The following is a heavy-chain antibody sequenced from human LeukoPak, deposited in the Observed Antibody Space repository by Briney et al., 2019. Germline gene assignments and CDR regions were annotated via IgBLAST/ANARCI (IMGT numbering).Heavy chain of an antibody. Sequence: RGESLKISCKGSGYSFTSYWISWVRQMPGKGLEWMGRIDPSDSYTNYSPSFQGHVTISADKSISTAYLQWSSLKASDTAMYYCARHVIPTVTCNWFDPWGQGTLVTVSS. D-gene: IGHD4-17*01. V-gene: IGHV5-10-1*01. CDR2: IDPSDSYT. CDR3: ARHVIPTVTCNWFDP. J-gene: IGHJ5*02. CDR1: GYSFTSYW.